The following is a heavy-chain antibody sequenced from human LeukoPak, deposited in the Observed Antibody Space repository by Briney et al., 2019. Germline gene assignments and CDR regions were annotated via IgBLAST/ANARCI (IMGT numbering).Heavy chain of an antibody. CDR1: GFTFSSYA. CDR3: AKDQSPKYGDYADRWFDP. V-gene: IGHV3-23*01. J-gene: IGHJ5*02. CDR2: ISGSGGST. D-gene: IGHD4-17*01. Sequence: PGGSLRLSCAASGFTFSSYAVTWVRQAPGKGLEWVSAISGSGGSTYYADSVKGRFTISRDNSKNTLYLQMNSLRAEDTAVYYCAKDQSPKYGDYADRWFDPWGQGTLVTVSS.